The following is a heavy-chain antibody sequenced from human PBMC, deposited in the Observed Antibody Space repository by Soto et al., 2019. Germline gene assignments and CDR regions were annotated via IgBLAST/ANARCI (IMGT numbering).Heavy chain of an antibody. Sequence: ASVKVSCKTSGYTFSNYGITWVRQAPGQPLEWLGWISLYSDGTNYAQKFQGRVSMTTDTSTTTAYMELRSLRSDDTAAYYCARVVPGAEAWFGPWGQGTLVIVSS. CDR1: GYTFSNYG. V-gene: IGHV1-18*01. CDR2: ISLYSDGT. D-gene: IGHD2-2*01. J-gene: IGHJ5*02. CDR3: ARVVPGAEAWFGP.